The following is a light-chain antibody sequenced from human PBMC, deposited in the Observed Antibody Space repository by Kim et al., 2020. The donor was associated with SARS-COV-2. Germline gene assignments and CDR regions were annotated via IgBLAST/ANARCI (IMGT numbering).Light chain of an antibody. CDR2: SAS. Sequence: SASVGDRVTLTCRASQSISSDLNWYQQRPGKAPKLLIYSASILQSGVPSKFSASGSGTDFSLTISSLQPEDFATYFCQQTYSYPRTFGQGTKLEI. V-gene: IGKV1-39*01. J-gene: IGKJ2*02. CDR1: QSISSD. CDR3: QQTYSYPRT.